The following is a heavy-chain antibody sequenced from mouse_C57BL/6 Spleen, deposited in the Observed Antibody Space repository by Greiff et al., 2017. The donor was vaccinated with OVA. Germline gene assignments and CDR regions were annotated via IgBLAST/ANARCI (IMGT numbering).Heavy chain of an antibody. J-gene: IGHJ2*01. D-gene: IGHD4-1*01. CDR3: ARVSVNWGYFGC. Sequence: QVTLKESGPGILQPSQTLSLTCSFSGFSLSTSGMGVGWLRQPSGKGLEWLAHIWWDDDKYYNPALKSRLTISKDTSKNQVFLKIANVDTAATATYYCARVSVNWGYFGCWGQGTTLTVSS. V-gene: IGHV8-8*01. CDR1: GFSLSTSGMG. CDR2: IWWDDDK.